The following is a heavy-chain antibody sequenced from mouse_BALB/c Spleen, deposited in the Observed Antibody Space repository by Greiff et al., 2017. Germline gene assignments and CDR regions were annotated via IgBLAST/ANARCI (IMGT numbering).Heavy chain of an antibody. CDR3: ARKEGGYYLYWYFDV. V-gene: IGHV1-9*01. J-gene: IGHJ1*01. D-gene: IGHD2-3*01. Sequence: VQLQQSGAELMKPGASVKISCKATGYTFSSYWIEWVKQRPGHGLEWIGEILPGSGSTNYNEKFKGKATFTADTSSNTAYMQLSSLTSEVSAVYYCARKEGGYYLYWYFDVWGAGTTVTVSS. CDR1: GYTFSSYW. CDR2: ILPGSGST.